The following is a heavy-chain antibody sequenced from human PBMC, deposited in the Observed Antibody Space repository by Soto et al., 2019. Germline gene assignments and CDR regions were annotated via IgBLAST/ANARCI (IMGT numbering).Heavy chain of an antibody. CDR2: FDPEDGET. V-gene: IGHV1-24*01. CDR3: ARDPERTIAARPLYYFDY. Sequence: ASVKVSCKVSGYTLTELSMHWVRQAPGKGLEWMGGFDPEDGETIYAQKFQGRVTMTEDTSTDTAYMELSRLRSDDTAVYYCARDPERTIAARPLYYFDYWGQGTLVTVSS. D-gene: IGHD6-6*01. CDR1: GYTLTELS. J-gene: IGHJ4*02.